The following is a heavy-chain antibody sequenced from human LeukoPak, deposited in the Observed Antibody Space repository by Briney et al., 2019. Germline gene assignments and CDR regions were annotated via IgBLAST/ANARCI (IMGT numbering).Heavy chain of an antibody. CDR1: GGSFSGYY. J-gene: IGHJ4*02. Sequence: SETLSLTCAVYGGSFSGYYWSWIRQPPGKGLEWIGEINHSGSTNYNPSLKSRVTISVDTSKNQFSLKLSSVTAADTAVYYCARREWLPFDYWGQGTLVTVSS. CDR3: ARREWLPFDY. D-gene: IGHD3-3*01. V-gene: IGHV4-34*01. CDR2: INHSGST.